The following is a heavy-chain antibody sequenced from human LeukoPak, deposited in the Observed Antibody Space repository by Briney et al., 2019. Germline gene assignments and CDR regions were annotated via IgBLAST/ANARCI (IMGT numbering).Heavy chain of an antibody. J-gene: IGHJ4*02. V-gene: IGHV3-49*04. D-gene: IGHD2-2*01. CDR3: TRAPHPRCSSSGCYLDY. CDR2: IQAKAYGGAT. CDR1: GFTFGDYA. Sequence: GGSLRLPCSTSGFTFGDYAMSWVRQAPGKRLEWVGFIQAKAYGGATKYAASVNGRFSISRDDSQSIANLQMNDLKTEDTAVYYCTRAPHPRCSSSGCYLDYWGQGTLVTVSS.